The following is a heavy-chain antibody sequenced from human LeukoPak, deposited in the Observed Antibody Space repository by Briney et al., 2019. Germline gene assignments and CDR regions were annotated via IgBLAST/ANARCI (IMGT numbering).Heavy chain of an antibody. CDR1: GGSISSRSYF. CDR2: IYYSGNT. CDR3: ASYCSGGSCTGYVQQ. J-gene: IGHJ1*01. Sequence: PLETLSLTCTVSGGSISSRSYFWGWIRQPPGKGLEWIGSIYYSGNTYYNPSLKSRVTISVDTSRNQFSLKVNSATAADTAIYYCASYCSGGSCTGYVQQWGQGTLVTVSS. V-gene: IGHV4-39*01. D-gene: IGHD2-15*01.